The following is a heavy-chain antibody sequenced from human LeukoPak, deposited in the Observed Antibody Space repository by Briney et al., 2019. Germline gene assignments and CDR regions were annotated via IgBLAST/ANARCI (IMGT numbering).Heavy chain of an antibody. CDR1: GRTFSSYA. J-gene: IGHJ4*02. Sequence: SVKVSCKSSGRTFSSYAISWVRQAPGQGLEWMGGIIPIFGTANYAQKFQGRVTITADESTSTAYMELSSLRSEDTAVYYCASPPTISSGYYYPKDYYFDYWGQGTLVTVSS. CDR3: ASPPTISSGYYYPKDYYFDY. D-gene: IGHD3-22*01. V-gene: IGHV1-69*01. CDR2: IIPIFGTA.